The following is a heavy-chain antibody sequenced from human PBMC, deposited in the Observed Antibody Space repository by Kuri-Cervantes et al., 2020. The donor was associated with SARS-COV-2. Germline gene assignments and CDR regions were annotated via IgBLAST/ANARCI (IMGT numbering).Heavy chain of an antibody. V-gene: IGHV3-30*04. CDR1: GFTFSSCA. D-gene: IGHD2-21*01. CDR2: ISYDGSSE. J-gene: IGHJ5*01. Sequence: RGSLRLSCAASGFTFSSCAMHWVRLAPGKGLEWVAFISYDGSSEYYADSVRGRFTVSRDNSKHTLYLQVNSLSADDTAVYYCAKDRVGVQDSWGQGTQVTVSS. CDR3: AKDRVGVQDS.